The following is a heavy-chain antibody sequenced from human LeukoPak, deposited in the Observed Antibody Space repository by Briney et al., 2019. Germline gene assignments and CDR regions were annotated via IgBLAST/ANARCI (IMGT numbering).Heavy chain of an antibody. CDR3: AKDVRGGNFRAFDI. Sequence: GGSLRLSCAASGFTFSISGMHWVRQAPGKGPEWVAFIRFDGSDKYYGDSVKGRFTISRDNSKNTLYLQMNSLRAEDTAVYYCAKDVRGGNFRAFDIWGQGTMVTVSS. J-gene: IGHJ3*02. CDR2: IRFDGSDK. CDR1: GFTFSISG. D-gene: IGHD4-23*01. V-gene: IGHV3-30*02.